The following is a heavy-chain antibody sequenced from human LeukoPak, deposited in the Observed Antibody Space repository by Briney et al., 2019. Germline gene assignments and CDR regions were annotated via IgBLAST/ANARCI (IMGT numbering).Heavy chain of an antibody. CDR3: ATDSNPFDF. Sequence: GGSLRLSCVASGLSFNTYPMAWVRPAPGKGLEWVSRISGSGDTTYYTDSVRGRFTISRDNSKNKVFLQMNSLRAEDTAIYFCATDSNPFDFWGQGTLVTVSS. CDR1: GLSFNTYP. J-gene: IGHJ4*02. V-gene: IGHV3-23*01. D-gene: IGHD6-13*01. CDR2: ISGSGDTT.